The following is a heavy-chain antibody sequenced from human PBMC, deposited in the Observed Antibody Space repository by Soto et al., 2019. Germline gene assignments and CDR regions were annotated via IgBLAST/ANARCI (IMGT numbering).Heavy chain of an antibody. D-gene: IGHD1-1*01. Sequence: SLRLSCAASGFTVSSNYMSWVRQSPGKGLEWVSVIYSGGSTYYADSVKGRFTISRHNSKNTLYLQMNSLRAEDTAVYYWASSERPVDAFASWGQGTMVTVSS. CDR3: ASSERPVDAFAS. CDR1: GFTVSSNY. CDR2: IYSGGST. V-gene: IGHV3-53*04. J-gene: IGHJ3*02.